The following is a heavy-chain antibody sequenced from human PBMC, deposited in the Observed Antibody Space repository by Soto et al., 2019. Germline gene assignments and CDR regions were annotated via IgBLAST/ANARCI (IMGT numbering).Heavy chain of an antibody. V-gene: IGHV1-18*01. CDR3: ARRPRNYSDSNNFDY. Sequence: QVQLVQSGAEVKKPGASVKVSCKASGYTFTSYGISWVRQAPGQGLEWMGWISAYNGNTNYAQKLQGRVTMTTYTSTSTAYMELRSLRSDDTAVYYCARRPRNYSDSNNFDYWGQGTLVTVSS. J-gene: IGHJ4*02. CDR1: GYTFTSYG. D-gene: IGHD3-22*01. CDR2: ISAYNGNT.